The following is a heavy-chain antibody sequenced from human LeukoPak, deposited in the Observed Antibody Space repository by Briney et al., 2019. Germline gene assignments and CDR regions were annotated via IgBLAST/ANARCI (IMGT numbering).Heavy chain of an antibody. V-gene: IGHV4-39*01. CDR2: IYYSGST. D-gene: IGHD2-21*01. Sequence: SETLSLTCTVSGGSISSSSYYWGWIRQPPGKGLEWIGSIYYSGSTYYNPSLKSRVTISVDTSKNQFSLKLGSVTAADTAVYYCARHILPVVIDYWGQGTLVTVSS. J-gene: IGHJ4*02. CDR3: ARHILPVVIDY. CDR1: GGSISSSSYY.